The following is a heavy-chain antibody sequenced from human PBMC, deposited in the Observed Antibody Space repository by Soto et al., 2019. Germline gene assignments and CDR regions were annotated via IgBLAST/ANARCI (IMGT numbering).Heavy chain of an antibody. J-gene: IGHJ4*02. CDR1: GFTFSTYA. Sequence: GGSLRLSCAASGFTFSTYAMTWVRQAPGKGLEWVSAISASGGSTYYADSVKGRFTISRDSSKNTLYLQMNSLRAEDTALYYCAKVRDSSTRREFDYWGQGTLVTVSS. D-gene: IGHD6-13*01. V-gene: IGHV3-23*01. CDR2: ISASGGST. CDR3: AKVRDSSTRREFDY.